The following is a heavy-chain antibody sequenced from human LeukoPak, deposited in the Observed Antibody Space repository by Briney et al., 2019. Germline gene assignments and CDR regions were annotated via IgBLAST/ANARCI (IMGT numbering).Heavy chain of an antibody. CDR2: LSGSGYNT. J-gene: IGHJ4*02. V-gene: IGHV3-23*01. D-gene: IGHD2-2*01. CDR1: GFTFSSYA. CDR3: AKDPYGTRYFDY. Sequence: GGSLRLSCAASGFTFSSYALSWVRQAPGKGLGWVSSLSGSGYNTYYADSVKGRFTISRDNSKNTVYLQMNSLRAEDTAVYYCAKDPYGTRYFDYWGQGTLVTVSS.